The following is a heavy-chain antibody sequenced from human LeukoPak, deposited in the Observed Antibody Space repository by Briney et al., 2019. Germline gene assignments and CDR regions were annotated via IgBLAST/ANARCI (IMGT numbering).Heavy chain of an antibody. CDR1: GGSISSGDYY. CDR3: ARAGSCGGDCYYYFDY. V-gene: IGHV4-30-4*01. Sequence: PSETLSLTCTVSGGSISSGDYYWSWIRQPPGKGLEWIGYIYYSGSTYYNPSLKSRVTISVDTSKNQFSLKLSSVTAADTAVYYCARAGSCGGDCYYYFDYWGQGTLVTVSS. D-gene: IGHD2-21*02. J-gene: IGHJ4*02. CDR2: IYYSGST.